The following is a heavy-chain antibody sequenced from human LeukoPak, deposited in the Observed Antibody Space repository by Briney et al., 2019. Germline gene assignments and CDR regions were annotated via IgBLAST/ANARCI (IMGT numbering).Heavy chain of an antibody. V-gene: IGHV3-64*02. J-gene: IGHJ4*02. CDR1: GFTFNSYP. Sequence: PGGSLRLSCAASGFTFNSYPMHWVRQAPGKGLEFLSAISSDGGTTYYPDSVKGRFTISRDNSKNTVYLQMGSLRTEDMAVYYCARSPLSYTSEWPWNFDYWGQGTLVTVSS. CDR3: ARSPLSYTSEWPWNFDY. CDR2: ISSDGGTT. D-gene: IGHD6-25*01.